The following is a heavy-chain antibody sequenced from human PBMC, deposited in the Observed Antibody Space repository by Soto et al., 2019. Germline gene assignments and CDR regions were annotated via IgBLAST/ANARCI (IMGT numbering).Heavy chain of an antibody. CDR1: GYTLTELS. CDR2: FDPEDGET. CDR3: ATVRWNCSSTSCYWPRGNWFDP. J-gene: IGHJ5*02. D-gene: IGHD2-2*01. V-gene: IGHV1-24*01. Sequence: ASVKVSCKVSGYTLTELSMHWVRQAPGKGLEWMGGFDPEDGETIYAQKFQGRVTMTEDTSTDTAYMELSSLRSEDTAVYYCATVRWNCSSTSCYWPRGNWFDPCGQGTLVTVYS.